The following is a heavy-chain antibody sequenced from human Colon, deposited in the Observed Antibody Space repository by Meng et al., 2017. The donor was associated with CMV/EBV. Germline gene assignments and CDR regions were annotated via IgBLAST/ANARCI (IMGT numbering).Heavy chain of an antibody. Sequence: GQLPESSHGRRRPSGTPSLPCAVSGGTSSDSNWWSWVLQPPGKGLEWIGEIYHSGSTNYNLSLTSRVTISVDKSKNQFSLKLSSVTAADTAVYYCARDLGAGYNWNYGYNWFDPWGQGTLFTVSS. D-gene: IGHD1-7*01. CDR3: ARDLGAGYNWNYGYNWFDP. CDR1: GGTSSDSNW. CDR2: IYHSGST. J-gene: IGHJ5*02. V-gene: IGHV4-4*02.